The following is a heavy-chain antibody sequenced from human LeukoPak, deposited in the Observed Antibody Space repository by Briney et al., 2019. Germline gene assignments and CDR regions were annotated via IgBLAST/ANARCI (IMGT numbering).Heavy chain of an antibody. V-gene: IGHV4-61*01. D-gene: IGHD6-19*01. Sequence: SETLSLTCTVSGGSVSSGSYYWSWIRQPPGKGLEWIGCIYYSGSTNYNPSLKSRVTISVDTSKNQFSLKLSSVTAADTAVYYCAREFGVAGYDYWGQGTLVTVSS. CDR2: IYYSGST. J-gene: IGHJ4*02. CDR3: AREFGVAGYDY. CDR1: GGSVSSGSYY.